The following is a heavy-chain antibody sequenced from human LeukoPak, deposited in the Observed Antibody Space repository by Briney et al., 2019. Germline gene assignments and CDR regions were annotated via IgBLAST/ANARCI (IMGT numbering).Heavy chain of an antibody. J-gene: IGHJ4*02. CDR2: IYYSGST. V-gene: IGHV4-59*08. Sequence: SETLSLTCTVSGGSISSYYWSWIRRPPGKGLEWIGYIYYSGSTNYNPSLKSRVTISVDTSKNQFSLKLSSVTAADTAVYYCARHAVYDFWSGYYTAFDYWGQGTLVTVSS. D-gene: IGHD3-3*01. CDR3: ARHAVYDFWSGYYTAFDY. CDR1: GGSISSYY.